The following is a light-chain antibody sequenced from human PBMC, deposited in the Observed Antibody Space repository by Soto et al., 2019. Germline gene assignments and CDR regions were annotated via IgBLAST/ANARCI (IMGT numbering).Light chain of an antibody. Sequence: DIQMTQSPSTLSSSLGERVTITCRASQSIRSWLAWYQQKPGKAPKVLIYKASSLESGVPSRFSGSGSGTEFTLTISSLQPDDFAAYFCQQYGNSPRTFGQGTKVEIK. CDR2: KAS. CDR1: QSIRSW. J-gene: IGKJ1*01. V-gene: IGKV1-5*03. CDR3: QQYGNSPRT.